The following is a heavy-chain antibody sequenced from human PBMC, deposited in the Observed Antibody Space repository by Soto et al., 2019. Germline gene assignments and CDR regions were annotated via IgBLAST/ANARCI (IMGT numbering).Heavy chain of an antibody. Sequence: GALRLSCAASGFTFSSYAMHWVRQAPGKGPEWVAVISYDGSNKYYADSVKGRFTISRDNSKNTLYLQMNSLRAEDTAVYYCAMPYYYDSSGSGLDVWGQGTTVTVSS. V-gene: IGHV3-30-3*01. D-gene: IGHD3-22*01. CDR3: AMPYYYDSSGSGLDV. CDR2: ISYDGSNK. J-gene: IGHJ6*02. CDR1: GFTFSSYA.